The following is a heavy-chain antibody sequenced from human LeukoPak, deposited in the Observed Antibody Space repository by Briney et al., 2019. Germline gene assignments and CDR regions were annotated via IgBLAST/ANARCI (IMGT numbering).Heavy chain of an antibody. J-gene: IGHJ3*02. CDR2: IYLSGIT. D-gene: IGHD4-23*01. Sequence: SETLSLTCTVPVGSISSYYWSWIRQPPGKGLEWIGYIYLSGITNYNPSLKSRVTISVDTSKNQFSLKLSSVTAADTAVYYCARGLITVVLDGFDIWGQGTMVTVSS. V-gene: IGHV4-59*01. CDR1: VGSISSYY. CDR3: ARGLITVVLDGFDI.